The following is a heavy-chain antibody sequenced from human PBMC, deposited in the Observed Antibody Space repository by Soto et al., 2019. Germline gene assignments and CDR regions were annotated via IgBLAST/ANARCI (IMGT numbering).Heavy chain of an antibody. CDR3: AREMRAGEMATLMDY. CDR2: INPNSGGT. Sequence: ASVKVSCKASGYTFTGYYMHWVRQAPGQGLEWMGWINPNSGGTNYAQKFQGRVTMTRDTSISTAYMELSRLRSDDTAVYYCAREMRAGEMATLMDYWGQGTLVTVSS. CDR1: GYTFTGYY. D-gene: IGHD2-15*01. V-gene: IGHV1-2*02. J-gene: IGHJ4*02.